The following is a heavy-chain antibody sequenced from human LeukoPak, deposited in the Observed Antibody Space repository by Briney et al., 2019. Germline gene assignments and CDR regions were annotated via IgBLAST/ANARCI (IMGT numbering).Heavy chain of an antibody. CDR3: ARIAVAGLSNWFDP. J-gene: IGHJ5*02. CDR1: GGAFSSYA. CDR2: IIPIFGTA. D-gene: IGHD6-19*01. Sequence: ASVKVSCKASGGAFSSYAISWVRQAPGQGLEWMGGIIPIFGTANYAQKFQGRVTITADESTSTAYMELSSLRSEGTAVYYCARIAVAGLSNWFDPWGQGTLVTVS. V-gene: IGHV1-69*13.